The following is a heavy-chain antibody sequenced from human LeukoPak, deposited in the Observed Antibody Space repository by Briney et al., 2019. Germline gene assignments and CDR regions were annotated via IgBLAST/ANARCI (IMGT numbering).Heavy chain of an antibody. D-gene: IGHD5-18*01. CDR3: ASLDANMVNGDF. Sequence: GGSLRLSXAASGFTFSRYWMSWVRQAPGKGPEWVANIDQDGNEKNYVDSVKGRFTISRDNAKNSLYLQINSLRAEDTAVYYCASLDANMVNGDFWGQGTLVTVSS. V-gene: IGHV3-7*01. J-gene: IGHJ4*02. CDR1: GFTFSRYW. CDR2: IDQDGNEK.